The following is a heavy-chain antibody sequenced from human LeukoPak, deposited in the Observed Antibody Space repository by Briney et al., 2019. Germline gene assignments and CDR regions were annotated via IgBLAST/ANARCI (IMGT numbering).Heavy chain of an antibody. CDR2: IWYNGSIK. CDR1: GFSFSSYG. J-gene: IGHJ4*02. CDR3: ARDKEDPSKYFDY. V-gene: IGHV3-33*01. D-gene: IGHD2/OR15-2a*01. Sequence: GRPLRLSCTASGFSFSSYGMHWVRQAPGKGLEWVAVIWYNGSIKYNADSVKGRFTISRDNSKNTLYLQMNSLRAEDTAVYYCARDKEDPSKYFDYWGQGTLVTVSS.